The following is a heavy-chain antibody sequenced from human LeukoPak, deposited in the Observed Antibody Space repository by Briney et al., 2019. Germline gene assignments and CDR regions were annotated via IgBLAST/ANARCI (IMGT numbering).Heavy chain of an antibody. Sequence: SETLSLTCTVSGGSISSYYWSWIRQPPGKGLEWVGYIYYSGSTSYNPSLKSRVTISVDTSKNQFSLKLSSVTAADTAVYYCATFPGNYGMDVWGQGTTVTVSS. CDR1: GGSISSYY. V-gene: IGHV4-59*08. CDR2: IYYSGST. CDR3: ATFPGNYGMDV. J-gene: IGHJ6*02. D-gene: IGHD3-10*01.